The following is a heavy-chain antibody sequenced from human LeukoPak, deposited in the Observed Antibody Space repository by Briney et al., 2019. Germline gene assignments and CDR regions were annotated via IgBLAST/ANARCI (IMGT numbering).Heavy chain of an antibody. V-gene: IGHV3-21*01. CDR3: AREVRIAASGRAFDM. Sequence: PGGSLRLSCAPSGFTFSSYSMHWVRQAPGKGLEWVSSISSSSSYINYADSVKGRFTISRDNAKNSLYLQMNSLRAEDTAVYYCAREVRIAASGRAFDMWGQGTMVTVSS. CDR1: GFTFSSYS. D-gene: IGHD6-13*01. J-gene: IGHJ3*02. CDR2: ISSSSSYI.